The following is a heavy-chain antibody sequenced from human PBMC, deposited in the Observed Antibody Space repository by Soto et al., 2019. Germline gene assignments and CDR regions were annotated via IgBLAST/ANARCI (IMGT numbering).Heavy chain of an antibody. Sequence: QLQLQESSAGLVKPSQTLSLTCAVSGASISSGGYSWSWIRQPPGKGLEWIGYIYHSGSTYYNPSLKSRVTISVDRSKNQFSLKLSSVTAADTAVYYCARDPGLWGRGTLVTVSS. CDR3: ARDPGL. CDR2: IYHSGST. CDR1: GASISSGGYS. V-gene: IGHV4-30-2*01. J-gene: IGHJ2*01.